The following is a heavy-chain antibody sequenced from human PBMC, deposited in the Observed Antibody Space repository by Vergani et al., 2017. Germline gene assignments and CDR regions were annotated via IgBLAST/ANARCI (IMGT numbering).Heavy chain of an antibody. D-gene: IGHD3-10*01. J-gene: IGHJ5*02. CDR2: INCNSGST. Sequence: QVQLVQSGAEVKEPGASVKVSCKASGYTFTAHYLYWVRQAPGQGLEYMGRINCNSGSTNYAQQFQGRLTMTRDTSITTAYMELSRLTSDDKAVYYCSREGDGWFDPWGQGTLVTVSS. CDR3: SREGDGWFDP. V-gene: IGHV1-2*06. CDR1: GYTFTAHY.